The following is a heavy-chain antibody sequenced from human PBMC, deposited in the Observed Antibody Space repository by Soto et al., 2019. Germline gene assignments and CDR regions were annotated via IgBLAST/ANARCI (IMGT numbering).Heavy chain of an antibody. J-gene: IGHJ4*02. CDR2: MNPNTGNT. D-gene: IGHD5-12*01. V-gene: IGHV1-8*01. Sequence: QVQLVQSGAEVKKPGAPVKVSCRSSGYTLTDYDINWVRQAPGQGLEWMGWMNPNTGNTRYAQHFQGRLTMTRDTSISTAFMELRNLRSEDTAFYYCARGKLATLTDFWGQGTLVTVSS. CDR1: GYTLTDYD. CDR3: ARGKLATLTDF.